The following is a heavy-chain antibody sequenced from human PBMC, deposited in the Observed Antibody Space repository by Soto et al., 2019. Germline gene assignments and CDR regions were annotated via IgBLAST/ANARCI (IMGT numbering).Heavy chain of an antibody. CDR1: GFSFSRYS. J-gene: IGHJ2*01. CDR3: AREAGTPGLWYFDL. D-gene: IGHD2-8*02. Sequence: EVQLVESGGDLVQPGGSLRLSCAGSGFSFSRYSIHWVRQSPVKGPEYVAVISSNGATTYYADSVKGRFTISRENSKNTAFLQMGSLRDEDMAVYFCAREAGTPGLWYFDLWGRGTLVTVSS. CDR2: ISSNGATT. V-gene: IGHV3-64*07.